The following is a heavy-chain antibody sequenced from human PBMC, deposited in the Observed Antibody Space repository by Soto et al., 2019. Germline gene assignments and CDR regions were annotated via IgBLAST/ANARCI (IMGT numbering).Heavy chain of an antibody. D-gene: IGHD3-22*01. V-gene: IGHV4-39*01. CDR3: ARHGIRYYYDSSDYYALDV. CDR1: GGSINSDSYS. J-gene: IGHJ6*02. CDR2: IYYSGTT. Sequence: SETLSLTCLVSGGSINSDSYSWGWIRQPPGKGLEWIGSIYYSGTTHYNPSLESRVTISVDTSKNQFSVRLSSVTAADTAVYYCARHGIRYYYDSSDYYALDVWGQGSTVTVSS.